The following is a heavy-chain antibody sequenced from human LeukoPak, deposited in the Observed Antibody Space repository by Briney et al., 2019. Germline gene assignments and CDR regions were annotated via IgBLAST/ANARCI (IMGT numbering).Heavy chain of an antibody. D-gene: IGHD2-2*01. CDR2: INHSGST. Sequence: SETLSLTCTVSGGSISITGISWSWIRQPPGKGLEWIGEINHSGSTNYNPSLKSRVTISVDTSKNQFSLKLSSVTAADTAVYYCARGLHEIVVVPAAIHFDYWGQGTLVTVSS. V-gene: IGHV4-34*01. CDR3: ARGLHEIVVVPAAIHFDY. J-gene: IGHJ4*02. CDR1: GGSISITGIS.